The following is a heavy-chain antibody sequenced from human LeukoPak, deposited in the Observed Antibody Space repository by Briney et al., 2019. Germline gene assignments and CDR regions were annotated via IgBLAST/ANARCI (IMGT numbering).Heavy chain of an antibody. CDR1: GYTFTSYG. J-gene: IGHJ4*02. D-gene: IGHD3-22*01. Sequence: GASVKVSCKASGYTFTSYGISWARQAPGQGLEWMGWISAYNGNTNYAQKFQGRVTMTTETSTSTAYMELRSLRSDDTAVYYCARDRGRNSGNNYDSSGYYDYWGQGTLVTVSS. V-gene: IGHV1-18*01. CDR3: ARDRGRNSGNNYDSSGYYDY. CDR2: ISAYNGNT.